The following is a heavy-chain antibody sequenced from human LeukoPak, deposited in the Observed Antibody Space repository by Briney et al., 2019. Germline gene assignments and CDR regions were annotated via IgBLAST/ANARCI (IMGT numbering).Heavy chain of an antibody. J-gene: IGHJ4*02. CDR2: ISWDGGST. CDR1: GFTFDDYA. CDR3: AKSASYFDWLLYFDY. V-gene: IGHV3-43D*04. Sequence: QAGGSLRLSCAASGFTFDDYAMHWVRQAPGKGLEWVSLISWDGGSTYYADSVKGRFTISRDNSKNTLYLQMNSLRAEDTAVYYCAKSASYFDWLLYFDYWGQGTLVTVSS. D-gene: IGHD3-9*01.